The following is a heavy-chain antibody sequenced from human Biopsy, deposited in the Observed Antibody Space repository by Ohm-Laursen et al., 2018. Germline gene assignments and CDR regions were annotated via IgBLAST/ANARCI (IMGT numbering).Heavy chain of an antibody. D-gene: IGHD5-18*01. CDR3: ARGSSYGYDFDY. CDR2: IYYSGST. CDR1: AGSINSYY. Sequence: SETLSLTCPVSAGSINSYYWNWIRQPPGKRLEWIGNIYYSGSTNFNPSLKSRVTISVDTSKNQFSLKLSSVTAADPAVYFCARGSSYGYDFDYWGQGTLVAVSS. V-gene: IGHV4-59*01. J-gene: IGHJ4*02.